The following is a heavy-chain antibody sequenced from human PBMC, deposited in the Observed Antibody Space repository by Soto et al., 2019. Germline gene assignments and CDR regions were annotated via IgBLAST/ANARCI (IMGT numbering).Heavy chain of an antibody. J-gene: IGHJ5*02. V-gene: IGHV1-8*02. CDR3: ARMASAGTLNWFDP. Sequence: ASVKVSCKASGYTFINFDISWVRQAAGQGLEWLGWMNPGSGKTGYASKFQGRVAMTRDASTGTSHLELSSLTSDDTAVCYCARMASAGTLNWFDPWGQGTLVTVSS. CDR1: GYTFINFD. D-gene: IGHD6-13*01. CDR2: MNPGSGKT.